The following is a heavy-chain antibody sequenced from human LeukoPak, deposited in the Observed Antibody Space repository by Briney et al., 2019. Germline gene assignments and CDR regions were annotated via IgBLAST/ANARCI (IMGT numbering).Heavy chain of an antibody. CDR3: ARETGYSSGWYDDY. D-gene: IGHD6-13*01. J-gene: IGHJ4*02. Sequence: ASVKVSCKASGYTFTSYYIHWVRQAPGQGLEWMGWISAYNGNTKYAQRVQGRVTLTTDTSTSTAYMELRSLRFDDTAVYYCARETGYSSGWYDDYWGQGTLVTVSS. V-gene: IGHV1-18*01. CDR1: GYTFTSYY. CDR2: ISAYNGNT.